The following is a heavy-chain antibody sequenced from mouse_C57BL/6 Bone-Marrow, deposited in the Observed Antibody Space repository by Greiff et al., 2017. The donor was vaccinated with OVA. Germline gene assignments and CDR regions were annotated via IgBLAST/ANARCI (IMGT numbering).Heavy chain of an antibody. Sequence: VQLQQSGAELVRPGASVKLSCTASGFNIKDDYMHWVKQRPEQGLEWIGWIDPENGDTEYASKFQGKATITADTSSNTAYLQLSSLTSEDTAVYYCTTSRGSSAWFAYWGQGTLVTVSA. CDR2: IDPENGDT. J-gene: IGHJ3*01. V-gene: IGHV14-4*01. D-gene: IGHD1-1*01. CDR3: TTSRGSSAWFAY. CDR1: GFNIKDDY.